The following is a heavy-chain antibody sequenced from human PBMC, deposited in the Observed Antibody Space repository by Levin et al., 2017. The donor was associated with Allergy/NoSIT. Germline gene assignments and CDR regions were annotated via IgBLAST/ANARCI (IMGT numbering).Heavy chain of an antibody. J-gene: IGHJ4*02. V-gene: IGHV3-64D*06. CDR2: ISYNGDGT. CDR1: GFAFSSYA. CDR3: VRGFSGSYYNPSSFNY. Sequence: GESLKISCSASGFAFSSYAMHWVRQAPGKGLEYVSAISYNGDGTYYADSVKGRFTISRDNSKNTLYLQMSSLRPEDTAVYYCVRGFSGSYYNPSSFNYWGQGTLVTVSS. D-gene: IGHD3-10*01.